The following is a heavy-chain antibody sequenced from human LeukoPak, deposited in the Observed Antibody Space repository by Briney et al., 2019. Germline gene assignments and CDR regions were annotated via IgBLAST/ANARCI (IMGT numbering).Heavy chain of an antibody. D-gene: IGHD2-21*02. CDR1: GFTVGDYA. CDR3: TRDLEYCGGDCQPFDY. V-gene: IGHV3-49*04. Sequence: GGSLRLSCTASGFTVGDYAMSWVRQAPGKGLEWVGFIRSKAYGGTTEYAASVKGRFTISRDDSKSIAYLQMNSLKTEDTAVYYCTRDLEYCGGDCQPFDYWGQGTLVTVSS. CDR2: IRSKAYGGTT. J-gene: IGHJ4*02.